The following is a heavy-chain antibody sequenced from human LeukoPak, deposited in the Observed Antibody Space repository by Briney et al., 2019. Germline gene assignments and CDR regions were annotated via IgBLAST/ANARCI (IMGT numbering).Heavy chain of an antibody. CDR2: IKQDGSEK. CDR1: GFIFSSYW. D-gene: IGHD2-15*01. CDR3: AREGRKSPGVDIVRKKETGYYYYMDV. J-gene: IGHJ6*03. Sequence: GGSLRLSCAASGFIFSSYWMSWVRQAPGKGLEWVANIKQDGSEKYYVDSVKGRFTISRDNAKNSLYLQMNSLRAEDTAVYYCAREGRKSPGVDIVRKKETGYYYYMDVWGKGTTVTVSS. V-gene: IGHV3-7*01.